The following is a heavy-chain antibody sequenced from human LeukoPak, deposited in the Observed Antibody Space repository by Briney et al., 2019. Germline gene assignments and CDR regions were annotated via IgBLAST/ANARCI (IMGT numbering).Heavy chain of an antibody. Sequence: SETLSLSCTVSGDSISTYYWNWIRQPAGKGLEWIGRIYTSGSTNYNPSLKSRVSMSVDTSKNQFSLKLSSVTAADTAVYYCARGKVVAGTPGQNSWDSWGQGTLVTVSS. D-gene: IGHD6-19*01. V-gene: IGHV4-4*07. CDR2: IYTSGST. CDR3: ARGKVVAGTPGQNSWDS. J-gene: IGHJ4*02. CDR1: GDSISTYY.